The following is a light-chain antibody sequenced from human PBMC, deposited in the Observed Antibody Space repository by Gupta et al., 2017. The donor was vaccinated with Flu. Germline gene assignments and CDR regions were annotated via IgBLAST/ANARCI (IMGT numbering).Light chain of an antibody. V-gene: IGLV2-11*01. Sequence: QSALTQPRSVSGSPGQSVAISCTGTSSDVGAYNYVSWYPQTPGKAPILSIYDVYTRPSGVPYRSNCSTSGTMANSTIRGVEADDYSYSPCYYIGTASFFGGGTQVTVL. J-gene: IGLJ1*01. CDR3: YYIGTASF. CDR1: SSDVGAYNY. CDR2: DVY.